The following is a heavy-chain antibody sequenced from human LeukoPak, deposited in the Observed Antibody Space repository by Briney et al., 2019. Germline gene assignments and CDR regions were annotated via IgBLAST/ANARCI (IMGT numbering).Heavy chain of an antibody. CDR1: AFTFSTNG. D-gene: IGHD6-19*01. Sequence: GGSLRLSCAASAFTFSTNGMRWVRQAPGKGLEWLAFISFDGTDKNYADSVKGRFTISRDNSKNTLYLQMNSLRAEDTAVYYCAKDGISSGWYRYYGMDVWGQGTTVTVSS. J-gene: IGHJ6*02. CDR3: AKDGISSGWYRYYGMDV. CDR2: ISFDGTDK. V-gene: IGHV3-30*18.